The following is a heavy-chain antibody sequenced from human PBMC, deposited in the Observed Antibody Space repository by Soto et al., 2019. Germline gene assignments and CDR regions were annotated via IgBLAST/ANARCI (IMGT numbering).Heavy chain of an antibody. Sequence: PSETLSLTCAVYGGSFSGYYWSWIRQPPGKGLEWIGEINHSGSTNYNPSLKSRVTISVDTSKNQFSLKLSSVTAADTAVYYCARDRGLTLRFDPWGQGTLVTVSS. D-gene: IGHD3-9*01. CDR1: GGSFSGYY. CDR3: ARDRGLTLRFDP. V-gene: IGHV4-34*01. J-gene: IGHJ5*02. CDR2: INHSGST.